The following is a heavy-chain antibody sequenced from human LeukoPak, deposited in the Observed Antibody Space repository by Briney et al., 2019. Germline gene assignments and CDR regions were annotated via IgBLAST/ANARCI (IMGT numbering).Heavy chain of an antibody. Sequence: RSETLSLTCTVSGGSISSYYWSWIRQPPGKGFEWIAEVHHTGRTIYSPSFARRVTISADTSKNQVSLKLTSVTAADTAVYFCARGSDYTWGGWGQGTLVTVSS. D-gene: IGHD3-10*01. CDR1: GGSISSYY. CDR3: ARGSDYTWGG. J-gene: IGHJ4*01. CDR2: VHHTGRT. V-gene: IGHV4-34*01.